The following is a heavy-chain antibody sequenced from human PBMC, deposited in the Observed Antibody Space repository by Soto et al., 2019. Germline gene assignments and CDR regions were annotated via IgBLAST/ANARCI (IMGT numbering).Heavy chain of an antibody. CDR3: ARDKPAGYSYGYWPVAGIDY. V-gene: IGHV1-2*02. J-gene: IGHJ4*02. D-gene: IGHD5-18*01. CDR1: GYTFTGYY. CDR2: INPNSGGT. Sequence: ASVKVSCKASGYTFTGYYMHWVRQAPGQGLEWMGWINPNSGGTNYAQKFQGRVTMTRDTSISTAYMGLSRLRSDDTAVYYCARDKPAGYSYGYWPVAGIDYWGQGTLVTVSS.